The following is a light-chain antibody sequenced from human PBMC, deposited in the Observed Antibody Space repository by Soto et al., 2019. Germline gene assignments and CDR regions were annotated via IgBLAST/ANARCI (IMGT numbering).Light chain of an antibody. V-gene: IGLV1-47*01. CDR3: AAWDASLSGPYYV. CDR2: RNN. CDR1: SSKIGSNY. J-gene: IGLJ1*01. Sequence: QSVLTQPPSASGTPGQRVTISCSGSSSKIGSNYVYWYQQLPGTAPKLLIYRNNQRPSGVPDRFSGSKSGTSASLAISGLRSEDEADYYCAAWDASLSGPYYVFGTGTKVTVL.